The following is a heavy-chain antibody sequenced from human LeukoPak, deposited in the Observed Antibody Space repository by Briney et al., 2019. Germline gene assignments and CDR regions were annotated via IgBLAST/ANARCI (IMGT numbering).Heavy chain of an antibody. CDR2: IYYSGST. J-gene: IGHJ4*02. D-gene: IGHD5-18*01. Sequence: SETLSLTCTVSGGSISSSSYYWGWLRQPPGRGLEWIGSIYYSGSTYYNPSLKSRVTISVDTSKNQFSLKLSSVTAADTAVYYCARHAKGYSYGYNYFDYWGQGTLVTVSS. CDR1: GGSISSSSYY. V-gene: IGHV4-39*01. CDR3: ARHAKGYSYGYNYFDY.